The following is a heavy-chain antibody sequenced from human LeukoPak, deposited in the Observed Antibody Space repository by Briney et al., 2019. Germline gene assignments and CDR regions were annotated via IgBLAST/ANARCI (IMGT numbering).Heavy chain of an antibody. Sequence: GGSLRLSCVASGFTFGSYTMSWVRLAPGRGLEWVSTISVSGVNTYYADSVKGRFTISRDNSKNTLSLQMNSLRAEDTALYYCAKRRPAATLDYWGQGTLVTVSS. CDR1: GFTFGSYT. CDR3: AKRRPAATLDY. J-gene: IGHJ4*02. V-gene: IGHV3-23*01. D-gene: IGHD2-2*01. CDR2: ISVSGVNT.